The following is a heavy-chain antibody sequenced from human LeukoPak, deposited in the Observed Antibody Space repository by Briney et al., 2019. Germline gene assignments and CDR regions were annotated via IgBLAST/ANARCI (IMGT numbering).Heavy chain of an antibody. CDR1: GGSISSGGYY. CDR3: ARALSGTFPFDY. J-gene: IGHJ4*02. V-gene: IGHV4-31*03. D-gene: IGHD3-3*01. CDR2: FYYSGST. Sequence: PSETLSLTCTVSGGSISSGGYYWSWIRQHPGKGLEWIGYFYYSGSTYYNPSLKSRVTISVDTSKNQFSLKLSSVTAADTAVYYCARALSGTFPFDYWGQGTLVTVSS.